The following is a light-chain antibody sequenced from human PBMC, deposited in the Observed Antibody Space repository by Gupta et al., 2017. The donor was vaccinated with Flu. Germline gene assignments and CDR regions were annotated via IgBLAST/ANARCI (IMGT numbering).Light chain of an antibody. V-gene: IGKV1-39*01. J-gene: IGKJ4*01. Sequence: DFQMTQSPSSLSASVGDRVTITCRASQSISIYLNWYQQKPGKAPKLLIYAASSLQTGVPSRFRGSGSGTHFTLTISSLEPEDLATYYCQQTVSTPLTFGGGTKMEIK. CDR3: QQTVSTPLT. CDR1: QSISIY. CDR2: AAS.